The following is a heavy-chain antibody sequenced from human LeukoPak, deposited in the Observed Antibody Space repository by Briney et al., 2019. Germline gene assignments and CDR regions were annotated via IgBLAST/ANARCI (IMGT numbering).Heavy chain of an antibody. Sequence: PSETLSLTCAVSGGSISSGGYSWSWIRQPPGKGLEWIGYIYHSGSTYYNPSLKSRVTISVDRSKNQFSLKLSSVTAADTAVYYCARGVGYGGNSGDYWGQGTLVTVSS. CDR1: GGSISSGGYS. D-gene: IGHD4-23*01. CDR2: IYHSGST. V-gene: IGHV4-30-2*01. J-gene: IGHJ4*02. CDR3: ARGVGYGGNSGDY.